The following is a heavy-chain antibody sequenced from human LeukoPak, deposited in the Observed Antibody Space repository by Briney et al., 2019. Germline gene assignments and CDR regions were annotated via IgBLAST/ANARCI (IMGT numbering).Heavy chain of an antibody. Sequence: SETLSLTCTVSGDSISSSSDYWGWIRQPPGKGLEWIGYIYYSGSTNYNPSLKSRVTISVDTSKNKFSLKLSSVTAADTAVYYCARERVGVASNYFDYWGQGTLVTVSS. J-gene: IGHJ4*02. CDR2: IYYSGST. CDR3: ARERVGVASNYFDY. CDR1: GDSISSSSDY. D-gene: IGHD3-3*01. V-gene: IGHV4-61*01.